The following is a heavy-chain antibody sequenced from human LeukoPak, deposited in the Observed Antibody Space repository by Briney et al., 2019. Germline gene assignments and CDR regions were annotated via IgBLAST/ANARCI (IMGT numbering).Heavy chain of an antibody. CDR1: RFTFSNYG. CDR3: AKDPGGSGYSWYGMDV. J-gene: IGHJ6*02. Sequence: GGSLRLSCAASRFTFSNYGMHWVRQAPGKGLEWVAVISYDGSNKYYADSVKGRFTISRDNSKNTLYLQMNSLRAEDTAVYYCAKDPGGSGYSWYGMDVWGQGTTVTVSS. V-gene: IGHV3-30*18. D-gene: IGHD3-3*01. CDR2: ISYDGSNK.